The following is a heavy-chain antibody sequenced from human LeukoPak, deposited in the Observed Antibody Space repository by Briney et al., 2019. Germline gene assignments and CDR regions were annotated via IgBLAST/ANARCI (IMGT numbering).Heavy chain of an antibody. J-gene: IGHJ4*02. Sequence: ASVKVSCNASGYTFTSYDNSWVRQAPGEGLEGMGWISAYNGNTNYAQKLQGRVTMTTDTSTSTAYMELRSQRSDDTAVYYCARDRPGTGTLDYWGQGTLVTVSS. CDR1: GYTFTSYD. V-gene: IGHV1-18*01. CDR2: ISAYNGNT. D-gene: IGHD1-7*01. CDR3: ARDRPGTGTLDY.